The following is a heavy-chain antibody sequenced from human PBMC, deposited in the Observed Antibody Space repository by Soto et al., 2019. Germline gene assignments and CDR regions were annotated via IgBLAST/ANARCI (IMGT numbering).Heavy chain of an antibody. CDR1: GFIFRDWF. CDR3: XXXNWANPDS. Sequence: LVESGGALVKPGGSLRLSCAASGFIFRDWFMSWIRQAPGKGLEWISYISKDSGRATRYADSVKGRFTISRDNAXXXXXXXXXXXXXXXXXXXXXXXXNWANPDSWGQGTLVTVSS. D-gene: IGHD7-27*01. CDR2: ISKDSGRAT. V-gene: IGHV3-11*01. J-gene: IGHJ4*02.